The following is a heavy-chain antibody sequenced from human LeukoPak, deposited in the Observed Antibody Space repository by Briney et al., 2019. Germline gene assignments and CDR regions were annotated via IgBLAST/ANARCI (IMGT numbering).Heavy chain of an antibody. D-gene: IGHD6-13*01. CDR2: INPNSGDT. J-gene: IGHJ6*03. CDR3: ARGRSSSWPHYYYYMDV. Sequence: ASVKVSCKASGYIFTGYYMHWVRQAPGQGLEWMGWINPNSGDTNYAQKFQGRVTMTRNTSISTAYMELSSLRSEDTAVYYCARGRSSSWPHYYYYMDVWGKGTTVTISS. CDR1: GYIFTGYY. V-gene: IGHV1-2*02.